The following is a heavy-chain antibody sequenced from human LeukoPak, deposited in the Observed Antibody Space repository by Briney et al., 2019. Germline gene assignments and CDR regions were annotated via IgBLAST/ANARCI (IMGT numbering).Heavy chain of an antibody. D-gene: IGHD4-17*01. V-gene: IGHV1-18*01. CDR1: GYTFTSYG. CDR2: ISAYNGNT. J-gene: IGHJ5*02. CDR3: ARGGPSDYGVFNWFDP. Sequence: ASVKVSCRASGYTFTSYGISWVRQAPGQGLEWMGWISAYNGNTNYAQKLQGRVTMTTDTSTSTAYMELRSLRSDDTAVYYCARGGPSDYGVFNWFDPWGQGTLVTVSS.